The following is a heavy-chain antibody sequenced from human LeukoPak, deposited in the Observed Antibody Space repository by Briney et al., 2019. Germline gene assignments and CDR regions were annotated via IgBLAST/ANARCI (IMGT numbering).Heavy chain of an antibody. D-gene: IGHD2-2*01. CDR3: ARGLTGYCSSIGCYAGAMVRGVRFDP. J-gene: IGHJ5*02. CDR1: GGSFSGYY. CDR2: INHSGST. Sequence: PSETLSLTCAVYGGSFSGYYWSWIRQPPGKGLEWIGEINHSGSTNYNPSLKSRVTISVDTSKNQFSLKLSSVTAADTAVYYCARGLTGYCSSIGCYAGAMVRGVRFDPWGQGTLVTVSS. V-gene: IGHV4-34*01.